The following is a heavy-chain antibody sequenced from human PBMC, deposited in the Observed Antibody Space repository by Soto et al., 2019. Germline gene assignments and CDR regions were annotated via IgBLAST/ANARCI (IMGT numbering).Heavy chain of an antibody. Sequence: SETLSLTCTVSGGSISSYYWSWIRQPPGKGLEWIGYIYYSGSTNYNPSLKSRVTISVDTSKNQFSLKLSSVTAADTAVYYCARGGGLGAFVIWGQGTMVTVSS. J-gene: IGHJ3*02. CDR3: ARGGGLGAFVI. CDR1: GGSISSYY. V-gene: IGHV4-59*01. CDR2: IYYSGST. D-gene: IGHD3-16*01.